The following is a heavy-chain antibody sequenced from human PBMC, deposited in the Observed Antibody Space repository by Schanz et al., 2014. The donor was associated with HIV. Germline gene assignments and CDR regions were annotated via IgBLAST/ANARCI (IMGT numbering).Heavy chain of an antibody. D-gene: IGHD3-10*01. CDR2: ISAGDGDKT. J-gene: IGHJ4*02. CDR3: AKDSGSGVMFNCDY. V-gene: IGHV3-23*01. CDR1: GPTFSNYP. Sequence: EVQLLESGGGLVHPGGSMRLSCVGSGPTFSNYPMSWVRQTPRTGVERVSGISAGDGDKTDYADSVKGRFTISRDNSKNTLYLQMNSLRAEDTAVYYCAKDSGSGVMFNCDYWGQGTLVTVSS.